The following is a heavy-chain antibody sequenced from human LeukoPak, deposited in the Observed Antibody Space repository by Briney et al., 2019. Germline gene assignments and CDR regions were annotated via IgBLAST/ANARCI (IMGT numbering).Heavy chain of an antibody. D-gene: IGHD6-25*01. V-gene: IGHV1-2*02. CDR2: INLNSGGT. CDR3: ARDTDRGYDY. J-gene: IGHJ4*02. CDR1: GYTFTSYG. Sequence: ASVKVSCKASGYTFTSYGISWVRQAPGQGLEWMGWINLNSGGTNYEQKFQGRVTMSRGTAISTAYMELSRLRADDTAVYYCARDTDRGYDYWGQGTLVTVSS.